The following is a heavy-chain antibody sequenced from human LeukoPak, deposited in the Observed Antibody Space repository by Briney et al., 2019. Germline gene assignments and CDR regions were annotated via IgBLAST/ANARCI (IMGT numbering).Heavy chain of an antibody. Sequence: PGGSLRLSCAASGFTFSSYSMNWVRQAPGRGLEWVSSISSSSSYIYYADSVKGRFTISRDNAKNSLYLQMNSLRAEDTAVYYCARVGPRPSYCSGGSCYLYYFDYWGQGTLVTVSS. J-gene: IGHJ4*02. CDR2: ISSSSSYI. D-gene: IGHD2-15*01. V-gene: IGHV3-21*01. CDR1: GFTFSSYS. CDR3: ARVGPRPSYCSGGSCYLYYFDY.